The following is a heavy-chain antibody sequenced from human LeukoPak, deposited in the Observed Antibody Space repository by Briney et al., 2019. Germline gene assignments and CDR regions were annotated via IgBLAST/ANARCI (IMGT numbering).Heavy chain of an antibody. V-gene: IGHV1-8*01. CDR3: ARVSEERRGYSSSWPYWYFDL. D-gene: IGHD6-13*01. CDR1: GYTFTSYD. Sequence: ASVKVSCKASGYTFTSYDINWVRQATGQGLEWMGWMNPNSGNTGYAQKFQGRVTMTRNTSISTAYMELSSLRSEDTAVYYCARVSEERRGYSSSWPYWYFDLWGHGTLVTVSS. CDR2: MNPNSGNT. J-gene: IGHJ2*01.